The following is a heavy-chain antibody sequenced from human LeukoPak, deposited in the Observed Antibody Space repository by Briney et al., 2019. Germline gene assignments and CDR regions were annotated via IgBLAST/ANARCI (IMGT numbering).Heavy chain of an antibody. CDR2: IYYSGST. V-gene: IGHV4-39*07. Sequence: SETLSLTCTVSGGSISSSSYYWGWIRQPPGKGLEWIGSIYYSGSTYYNPSLKSRVTISVDTSQNQFSLKLSSVTAADTAVYYCASSGAGQFDYWGQGTLVTVSS. CDR1: GGSISSSSYY. D-gene: IGHD3-10*01. J-gene: IGHJ4*02. CDR3: ASSGAGQFDY.